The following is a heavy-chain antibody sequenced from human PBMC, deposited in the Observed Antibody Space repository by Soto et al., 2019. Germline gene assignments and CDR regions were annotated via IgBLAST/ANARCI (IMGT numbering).Heavy chain of an antibody. D-gene: IGHD6-13*01. CDR1: GFTFSSYS. CDR3: ARGPLKIAAGRGKVHFDY. CDR2: ISSGSRYI. Sequence: EVQLVESGGGLVKPGGSLRLSCAASGFTFSSYSINWVRQAPGKGLEWVSSISSGSRYIYYADSVKGRFTISRDNAQNSLYLQMNSLRAEDTAVHYCARGPLKIAAGRGKVHFDYWGQGTLVTVSS. J-gene: IGHJ4*02. V-gene: IGHV3-21*01.